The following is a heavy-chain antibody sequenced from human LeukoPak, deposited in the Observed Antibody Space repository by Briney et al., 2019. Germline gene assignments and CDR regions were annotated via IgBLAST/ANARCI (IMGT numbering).Heavy chain of an antibody. CDR2: ISYDGSNK. CDR1: GFTFSSYG. D-gene: IGHD3-22*01. CDR3: AKDEGGYYYDSSGYYGY. V-gene: IGHV3-30*18. Sequence: PGGSLRLSCAASGFTFSSYGVHWVRQAPGKGLEWVAVISYDGSNKYYADSEKGRFTISRENSKNTLYLQMNSLRAEDTAVYYCAKDEGGYYYDSSGYYGYWGQGTLVTVSS. J-gene: IGHJ4*02.